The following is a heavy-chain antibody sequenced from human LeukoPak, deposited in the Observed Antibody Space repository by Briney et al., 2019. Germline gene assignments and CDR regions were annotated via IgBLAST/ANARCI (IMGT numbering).Heavy chain of an antibody. V-gene: IGHV4-4*07. Sequence: SETLSLTCTVSGGSISSYDWSWIRQPAGKGLEWIGRTYTSGSTNYNPSLKSRVTMSVDTSKNQFSLKLSSVTALDTAVYYCARKTLSGGWYLDLWGRGTLVTVSS. J-gene: IGHJ2*01. D-gene: IGHD1-14*01. CDR1: GGSISSYD. CDR3: ARKTLSGGWYLDL. CDR2: TYTSGST.